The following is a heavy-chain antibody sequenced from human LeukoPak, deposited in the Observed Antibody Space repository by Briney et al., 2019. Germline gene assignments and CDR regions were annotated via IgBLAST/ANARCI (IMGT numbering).Heavy chain of an antibody. CDR1: GGSISSYY. CDR3: ARHRAYSDYIDY. Sequence: PSETLSLTCTVSGGSISSYYWSWIRQPPGKGLEWIGSVYYNGDTYYNPSLKSRLTISVDTSKNQFSLRLSTETAADTAVYYCARHRAYSDYIDYWGQGTLVTVSS. V-gene: IGHV4-59*05. J-gene: IGHJ4*02. CDR2: VYYNGDT. D-gene: IGHD3-16*01.